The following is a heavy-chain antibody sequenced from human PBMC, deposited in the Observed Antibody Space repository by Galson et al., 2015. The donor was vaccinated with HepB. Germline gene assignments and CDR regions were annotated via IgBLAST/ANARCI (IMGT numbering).Heavy chain of an antibody. V-gene: IGHV3-48*04. CDR2: ISSSSATI. CDR1: TFIFSTYS. Sequence: SLRLSCAASTFIFSTYSMNWVRQAPGKGLEWVSYISSSSATIYYTDSVKGRFTISRDNAKKSLYLQMNSLRSDDTAVYYCARGGMATIGGPTFDSWGQGTLVTVSS. D-gene: IGHD5-24*01. J-gene: IGHJ4*02. CDR3: ARGGMATIGGPTFDS.